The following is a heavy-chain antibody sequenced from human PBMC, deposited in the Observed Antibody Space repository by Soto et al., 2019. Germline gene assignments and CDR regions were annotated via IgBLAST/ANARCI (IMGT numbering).Heavy chain of an antibody. CDR3: ARDAAQQWLVRGRINWFGA. V-gene: IGHV6-1*01. Sequence: SQTLSLTCAISGDSVSSNSAAWNWIRQSPSRGLEWLGRTYYRSKWYNDYAVSVKSRITINPDTSKNQFSLQLNSVTPEDTAVYYCARDAAQQWLVRGRINWFGAWGQGTLVTVSS. D-gene: IGHD6-19*01. J-gene: IGHJ5*02. CDR1: GDSVSSNSAA. CDR2: TYYRSKWYN.